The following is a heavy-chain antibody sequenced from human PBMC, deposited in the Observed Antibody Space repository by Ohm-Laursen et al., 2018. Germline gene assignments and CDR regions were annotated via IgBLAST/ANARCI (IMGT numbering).Heavy chain of an antibody. CDR3: ALNWGATSLPFDY. D-gene: IGHD7-27*01. J-gene: IGHJ4*02. Sequence: SVKVSCKASGGTFSSYAISWVRQAPGQGLEWMGRIIPILGIANYAQKFQGRVTITADKSTSTAYMELSSLRSEDMAVYYCALNWGATSLPFDYWGQGTLVTVSS. V-gene: IGHV1-69*04. CDR2: IIPILGIA. CDR1: GGTFSSYA.